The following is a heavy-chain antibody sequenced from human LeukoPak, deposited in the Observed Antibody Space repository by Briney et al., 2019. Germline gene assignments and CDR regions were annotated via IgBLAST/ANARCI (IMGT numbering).Heavy chain of an antibody. J-gene: IGHJ4*02. Sequence: PGGSLRLSCAASGFTLTSYGMHWVRQAPGKGLEWVAFIRYDGSSKHYADSVKGRFTTSRDNSKNTLYLQMNSLRAEDTAVYYCAKDSVAYCGGDCYSLFDYWGQGTLVTVSS. CDR1: GFTLTSYG. D-gene: IGHD2-21*01. CDR3: AKDSVAYCGGDCYSLFDY. V-gene: IGHV3-30*02. CDR2: IRYDGSSK.